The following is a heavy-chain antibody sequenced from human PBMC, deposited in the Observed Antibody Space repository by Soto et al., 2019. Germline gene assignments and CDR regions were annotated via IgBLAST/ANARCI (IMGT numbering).Heavy chain of an antibody. J-gene: IGHJ4*02. V-gene: IGHV1-69*06. Sequence: ASVKVSCKASGGSLSTNPISWVRQAPGQGLEWMGGTGSGTGPGNHAQKLQGRLTVTADKSTSTVYMELTNLSSEDTAVYYCARRHSGGFFRFFDSWGQGTLVTVSS. CDR2: TGSGTGPG. CDR3: ARRHSGGFFRFFDS. CDR1: GGSLSTNP. D-gene: IGHD2-15*01.